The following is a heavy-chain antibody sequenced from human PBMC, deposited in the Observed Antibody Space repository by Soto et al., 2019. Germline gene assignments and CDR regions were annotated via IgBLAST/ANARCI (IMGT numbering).Heavy chain of an antibody. V-gene: IGHV2-5*02. J-gene: IGHJ5*02. CDR1: GFSLSTSGVG. CDR2: IYRDDDK. Sequence: QITLKESGPTLVIPTQTLTLTCTLSGFSLSTSGVGVGWIRQAPGKALEWLGVIYRDDDKRYNPSLKTRLTITRDSSTKQVLLRMTNMDPVDTATYYCAYRQEYRDSWNSGWFDPWGQGTLVTVSS. CDR3: AYRQEYRDSWNSGWFDP. D-gene: IGHD1-7*01.